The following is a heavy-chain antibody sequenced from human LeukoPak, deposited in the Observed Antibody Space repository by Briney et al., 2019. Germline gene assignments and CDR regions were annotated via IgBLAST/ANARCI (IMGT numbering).Heavy chain of an antibody. CDR2: INHSGRT. V-gene: IGHV4-34*01. Sequence: SETLSLTCAVYGGSFSDYYWSWIRQPPGKGLEWIGEINHSGRTNYSPSLKSRVTMSVDTSKNQFSLRLSSVTAADTAVYYCARERNRVVDYWGQGTLVTVSS. CDR1: GGSFSDYY. J-gene: IGHJ4*02. CDR3: ARERNRVVDY.